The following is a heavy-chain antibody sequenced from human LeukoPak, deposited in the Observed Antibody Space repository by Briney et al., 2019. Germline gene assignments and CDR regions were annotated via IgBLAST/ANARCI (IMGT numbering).Heavy chain of an antibody. V-gene: IGHV3-15*01. J-gene: IGHJ4*02. CDR2: IKSKTDGGTT. Sequence: GGSPRLSCAASGFTFSSYAMSWVRQAPGKGLEWVGRIKSKTDGGTTDYAAPVKGRFTISRDDSKNTLYLQMNSLKTEDTAVYYCTTEGVVITAPCYWGQGTLVTVSS. CDR1: GFTFSSYA. CDR3: TTEGVVITAPCY. D-gene: IGHD3-22*01.